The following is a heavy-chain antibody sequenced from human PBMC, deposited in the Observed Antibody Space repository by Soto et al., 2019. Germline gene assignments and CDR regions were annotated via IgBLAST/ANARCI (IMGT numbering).Heavy chain of an antibody. CDR3: AKIPHSSSWYLDAFDI. J-gene: IGHJ3*02. CDR1: GFTFSSYA. Sequence: EVQLLESGGGLVQPGGSLRLSCAASGFTFSSYAMSWVRQAPGKGLEWVSAISGSGGSTYYADSVKGRFTISRDNSKNTLYLQMNSLRAEDTAVYYCAKIPHSSSWYLDAFDIWGQGTMAT. V-gene: IGHV3-23*01. D-gene: IGHD6-13*01. CDR2: ISGSGGST.